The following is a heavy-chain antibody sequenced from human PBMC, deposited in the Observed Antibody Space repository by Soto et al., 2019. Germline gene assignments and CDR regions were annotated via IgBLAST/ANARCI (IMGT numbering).Heavy chain of an antibody. CDR2: IWPDGNNK. CDR1: GFTFSDYG. CDR3: ARADSAPQWPTFDS. J-gene: IGHJ4*02. V-gene: IGHV3-33*01. Sequence: QVQLVESGGGVVQPGRSLRLSCAASGFTFSDYGMHWVRQAPGKGLEWVALIWPDGNNKYYADSVQGRFTISRDNSKNPLYWQLNSLGADDAAIYYCARADSAPQWPTFDSWGQGTLVTVSS. D-gene: IGHD6-19*01.